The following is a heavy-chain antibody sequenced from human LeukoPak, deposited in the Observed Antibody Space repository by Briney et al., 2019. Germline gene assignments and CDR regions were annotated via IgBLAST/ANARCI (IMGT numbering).Heavy chain of an antibody. CDR3: ARGRSSRNPILAYYFDY. Sequence: SETLSLTCAVYGGSFSGYYWSWIRQPPGKGLEWIGEINHSGSTNYNPSLKSRVTISVDTSKNQFSLKLSSVTAADTAVYYCARGRSSRNPILAYYFDYWGQGTLVTVSS. CDR1: GGSFSGYY. D-gene: IGHD1-14*01. V-gene: IGHV4-34*01. J-gene: IGHJ4*02. CDR2: INHSGST.